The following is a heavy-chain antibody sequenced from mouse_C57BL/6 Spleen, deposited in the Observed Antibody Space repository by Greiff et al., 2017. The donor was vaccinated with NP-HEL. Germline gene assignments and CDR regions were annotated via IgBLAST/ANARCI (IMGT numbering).Heavy chain of an antibody. CDR2: IDPANGNT. CDR3: ARKGYYDYGDYFDY. CDR1: GFNIKNTY. D-gene: IGHD2-4*01. J-gene: IGHJ2*01. Sequence: VQLKESVAELVRPGASVKLSCTASGFNIKNTYMHWVKQRPEQGLEWIGRIDPANGNTKYAPKFQGKATRTADTSSNTAYLQLSNLTSEDTAIYYCARKGYYDYGDYFDYWGQGTTLTVSS. V-gene: IGHV14-3*01.